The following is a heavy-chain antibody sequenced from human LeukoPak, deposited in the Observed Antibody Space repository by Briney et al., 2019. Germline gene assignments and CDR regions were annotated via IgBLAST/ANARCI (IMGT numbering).Heavy chain of an antibody. D-gene: IGHD3-22*01. J-gene: IGHJ5*02. V-gene: IGHV4-34*01. CDR3: ARHPSADSSYWFDP. CDR1: GGSFSGYY. CDR2: INHSGST. Sequence: SETLSLTCAVYGGSFSGYYWSWIRQPPGKGLEWIGEINHSGSTNYNPSLKSRVTISVDTSKNQFSLKLSSVTAADTAVYYCARHPSADSSYWFDPWGQGTLVTVSS.